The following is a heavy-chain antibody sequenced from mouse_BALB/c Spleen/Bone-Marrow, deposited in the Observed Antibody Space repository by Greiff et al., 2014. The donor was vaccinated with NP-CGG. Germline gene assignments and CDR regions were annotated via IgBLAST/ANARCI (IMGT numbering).Heavy chain of an antibody. Sequence: VQLQQSGAELVKPGASVKLSCTASGFNIKDTYMHWVKQRPEQGLEWIGRIDPASGNTKFDPKFQGKATIASDTSSNTAYLQISSLTSEDTAVYYCAAYYYVSSYGFAYWGQGTLVTVSA. CDR1: GFNIKDTY. D-gene: IGHD1-1*01. V-gene: IGHV14-3*02. CDR3: AAYYYVSSYGFAY. J-gene: IGHJ3*01. CDR2: IDPASGNT.